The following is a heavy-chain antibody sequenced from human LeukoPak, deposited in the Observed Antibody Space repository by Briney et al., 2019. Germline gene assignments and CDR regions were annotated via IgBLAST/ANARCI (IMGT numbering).Heavy chain of an antibody. Sequence: SETLSLTCTVSGDSITSYYWSWIRQPPGKGLEWIGYVFYTGTTNYNPSLKSRVTISLDTSKSQFSLKLYSVTAADTAVYYCARTRITIFGVVTSFDYWGQGTLVTVSS. D-gene: IGHD3-3*01. CDR3: ARTRITIFGVVTSFDY. J-gene: IGHJ4*02. CDR1: GDSITSYY. V-gene: IGHV4-59*01. CDR2: VFYTGTT.